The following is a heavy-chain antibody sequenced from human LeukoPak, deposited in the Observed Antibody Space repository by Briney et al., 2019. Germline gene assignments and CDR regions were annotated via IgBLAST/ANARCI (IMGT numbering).Heavy chain of an antibody. CDR2: IYYSGST. Sequence: SETLSLTCSVSGGSISSSSYYWSWIRQPPGKGLEWIGSIYYSGSTYYNPSLKSRVTISVDTSKNQFSLKLSSVTAADTAVYYCARFNYGEGLDYWGQGTPVTVSS. D-gene: IGHD4-17*01. J-gene: IGHJ4*02. CDR1: GGSISSSSYY. CDR3: ARFNYGEGLDY. V-gene: IGHV4-39*07.